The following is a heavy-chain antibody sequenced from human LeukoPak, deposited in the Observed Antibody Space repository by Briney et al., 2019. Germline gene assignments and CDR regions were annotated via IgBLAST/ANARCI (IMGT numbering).Heavy chain of an antibody. V-gene: IGHV4-38-2*02. Sequence: PSETLSLTCTVSGYSISSGYYWGWIRQPPGKGLEWIGSIYHSGSTYYNPSLKSRVTISVDTSKNQFSLKLSSVTAADTAVYYCARDCSGGSCYSFRFDPWGQGTLVTVSS. CDR3: ARDCSGGSCYSFRFDP. D-gene: IGHD2-15*01. CDR2: IYHSGST. CDR1: GYSISSGYY. J-gene: IGHJ5*02.